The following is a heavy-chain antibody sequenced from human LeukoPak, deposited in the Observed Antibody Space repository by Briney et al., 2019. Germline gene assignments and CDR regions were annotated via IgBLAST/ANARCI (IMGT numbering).Heavy chain of an antibody. CDR1: GFTFSGYS. Sequence: GGALRLSCAASGFTFSGYSTNWVRQAPGKGLEWVSSISSSSTYIYYADSVNGRFTISRDNAKNSLYLQMNSLRAEDTAVYYCARDFYYDSSGPFDYWGQGTLVTVSS. D-gene: IGHD3-22*01. V-gene: IGHV3-21*01. CDR2: ISSSSTYI. CDR3: ARDFYYDSSGPFDY. J-gene: IGHJ4*02.